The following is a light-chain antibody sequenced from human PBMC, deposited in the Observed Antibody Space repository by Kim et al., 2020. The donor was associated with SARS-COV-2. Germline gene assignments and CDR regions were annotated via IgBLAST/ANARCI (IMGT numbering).Light chain of an antibody. V-gene: IGKV1-9*01. CDR2: AAS. J-gene: IGKJ2*01. Sequence: IQLTQSPSSLSASVGDRVTITCRASQGISSYLAWYQQKPGKAPNLLIYAASTLRSGVPSRFSGSGSGTDFTLTISSLQPEDFATYYCQQVNDIPYTFGQGTKLEI. CDR3: QQVNDIPYT. CDR1: QGISSY.